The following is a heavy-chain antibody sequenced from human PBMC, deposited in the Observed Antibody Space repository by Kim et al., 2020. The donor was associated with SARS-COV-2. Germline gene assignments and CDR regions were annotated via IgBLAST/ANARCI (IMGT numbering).Heavy chain of an antibody. CDR1: GGSISNSNYY. V-gene: IGHV4-39*01. CDR2: IYYSGST. Sequence: SETLSLTCTVSGGSISNSNYYWGWIRQPPGKGLEWIGNIYYSGSTYYNPSLKSRVTISVDTSKNQFSLKLSSVTAADTAVYYCARRGRVVPAAKGDGFD. J-gene: IGHJ3*02. CDR3: ARRGRVVPAAKGDGFD. D-gene: IGHD2-2*01.